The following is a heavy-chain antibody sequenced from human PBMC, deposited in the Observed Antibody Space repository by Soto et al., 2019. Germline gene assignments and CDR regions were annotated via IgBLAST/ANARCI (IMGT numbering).Heavy chain of an antibody. Sequence: PGGSLRLSCEASGFTFDEYGMYRVRQAPGKGLEWVSGISWNSNTIAYVDSVAGRFTISRDNAKNSLYLQMNSLRTEDTASYYCAKGIRRNWNEMDVWGQGTTVTVSS. J-gene: IGHJ6*02. CDR3: AKGIRRNWNEMDV. D-gene: IGHD1-1*01. CDR1: GFTFDEYG. CDR2: ISWNSNTI. V-gene: IGHV3-9*01.